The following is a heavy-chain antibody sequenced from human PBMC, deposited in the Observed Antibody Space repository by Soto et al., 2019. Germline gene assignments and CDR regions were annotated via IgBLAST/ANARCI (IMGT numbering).Heavy chain of an antibody. J-gene: IGHJ5*02. D-gene: IGHD2-2*01. CDR1: GGTFSSYA. CDR2: ISAYNGNT. V-gene: IGHV1-18*01. CDR3: ARDRDIVLVPAATNWFDP. Sequence: GASVKVSCKASGGTFSSYAISWVRQAPGQGLEWMGWISAYNGNTNYAQKLQGRVTMTTDTSTSTAYMELRSLRSDDTAVYYCARDRDIVLVPAATNWFDPWGQGTLVTVSS.